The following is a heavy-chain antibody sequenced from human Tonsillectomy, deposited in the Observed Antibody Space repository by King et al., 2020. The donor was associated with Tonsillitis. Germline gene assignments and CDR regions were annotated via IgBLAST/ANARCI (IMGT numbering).Heavy chain of an antibody. CDR1: GGSISSYY. J-gene: IGHJ2*01. D-gene: IGHD4-23*01. Sequence: VQLQESGPGLVEPSETLSLTCTVSGGSISSYYWNWIRQPPGQGLEWIGFIYYSGSPNYSPSLKSRVTISEDTSKNQFSLRLGSVTAADTAVYYCARVGNPYWYFDLWGRGTLVTVSS. CDR2: IYYSGSP. V-gene: IGHV4-59*01. CDR3: ARVGNPYWYFDL.